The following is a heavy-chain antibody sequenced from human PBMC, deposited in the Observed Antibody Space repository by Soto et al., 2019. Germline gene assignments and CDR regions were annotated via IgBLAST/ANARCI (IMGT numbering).Heavy chain of an antibody. J-gene: IGHJ2*01. CDR3: ARGRDSSSWYFDL. Sequence: QVQLQESGPGLVKPSETLSLTCTVSGGSISSYYWSWIRQPPGKGLEWIGYIYYSGSTNYNPSLKSRVTISVDTSKNQFSLKLSSVTAADTAVYYCARGRDSSSWYFDLWGRGTLVTVSS. CDR1: GGSISSYY. D-gene: IGHD6-13*01. V-gene: IGHV4-59*01. CDR2: IYYSGST.